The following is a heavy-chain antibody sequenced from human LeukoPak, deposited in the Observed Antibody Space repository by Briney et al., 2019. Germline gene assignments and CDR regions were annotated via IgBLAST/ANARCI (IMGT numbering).Heavy chain of an antibody. Sequence: ASVKVSCKASGYTFTSYDINWVRQATGQGLEWMGWMNPNSGNTGYAQKFQGRVTMTRDTSLNTAYMELSSLTSEDTAVYYCARGGYSSGWSPWGQGTLVTVSS. CDR2: MNPNSGNT. J-gene: IGHJ5*02. CDR3: ARGGYSSGWSP. D-gene: IGHD6-19*01. CDR1: GYTFTSYD. V-gene: IGHV1-8*01.